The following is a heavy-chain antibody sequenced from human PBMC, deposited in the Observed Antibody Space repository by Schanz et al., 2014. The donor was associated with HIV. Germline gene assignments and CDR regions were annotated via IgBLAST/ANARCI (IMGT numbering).Heavy chain of an antibody. CDR1: GFNFGASA. CDR3: NRRDEFWSGLEDDY. J-gene: IGHJ4*02. D-gene: IGHD3-3*01. V-gene: IGHV3-73*02. CDR2: IRSEAYSYAT. Sequence: EVQLVESGGGLVQPGGSLKLSCAASGFNFGASAMHWVRQSSGKGLEWVGRIRSEAYSYATAYAASVNGRFTLSRDDSKKTAYLQMNNLKIEDTAVYYCNRRDEFWSGLEDDYWGQGILVTVSS.